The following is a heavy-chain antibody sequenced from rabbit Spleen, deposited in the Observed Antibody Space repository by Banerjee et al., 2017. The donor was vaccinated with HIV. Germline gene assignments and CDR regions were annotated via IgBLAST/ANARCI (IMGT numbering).Heavy chain of an antibody. V-gene: IGHV1S45*01. CDR2: ILTGGGNT. D-gene: IGHD1-1*01. CDR3: ARDLTDVIGWNFGW. J-gene: IGHJ4*01. Sequence: QEQLEESGGDLVKPEGSLTLTCTASGFSFSSSYWICWVRQAPGKGLEWIGCILTGGGNTYYANWAKGRFTISKTSSTTVTLQVTSLTAADTATYFCARDLTDVIGWNFGWWGPGTLVTVS. CDR1: GFSFSSSYW.